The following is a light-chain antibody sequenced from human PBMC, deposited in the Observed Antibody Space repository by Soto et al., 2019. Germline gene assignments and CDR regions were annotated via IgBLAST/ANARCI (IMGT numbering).Light chain of an antibody. V-gene: IGKV3D-15*01. J-gene: IGKJ5*01. Sequence: EILLTQSPATLSLSPGERATLSCRASQSVSSYLAWYQQNPGQAPRVLIYDASNRATGIPARLSGSRSGTEFTLTIGSMQSEDFAVYYCQQYNNFITFGQGTRLEIK. CDR1: QSVSSY. CDR2: DAS. CDR3: QQYNNFIT.